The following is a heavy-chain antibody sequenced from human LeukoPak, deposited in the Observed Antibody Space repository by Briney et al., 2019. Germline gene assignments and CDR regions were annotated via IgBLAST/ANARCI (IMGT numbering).Heavy chain of an antibody. CDR3: AGRLRDAAAFDY. V-gene: IGHV3-53*01. CDR2: SNSDTT. D-gene: IGHD4-17*01. J-gene: IGHJ4*02. Sequence: PGVSLRLSCVASGFTVSSNYMSWVRRAPGKGLEWVSLSNSDTTYHAESVKGRSTISRDNSQNTFYLQMNSLRAEDTAVYYCAGRLRDAAAFDYWGQGTLVTVSS. CDR1: GFTVSSNY.